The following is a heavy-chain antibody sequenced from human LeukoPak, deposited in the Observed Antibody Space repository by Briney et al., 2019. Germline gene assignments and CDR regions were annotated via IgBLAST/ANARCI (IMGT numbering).Heavy chain of an antibody. J-gene: IGHJ3*02. CDR2: ISAYNGNT. CDR1: GYTFTSYG. V-gene: IGHV1-18*01. CDR3: ARDSVDYYDSSGYYSSDAFDI. Sequence: ASVKVSCKASGYTFTSYGISWVRQAPGQGLEWMGWISAYNGNTNYAQKLQGRVTMTTDTSTSTAYMELRSLRSDDTAVHYCARDSVDYYDSSGYYSSDAFDIWGQGTMVTVSS. D-gene: IGHD3-22*01.